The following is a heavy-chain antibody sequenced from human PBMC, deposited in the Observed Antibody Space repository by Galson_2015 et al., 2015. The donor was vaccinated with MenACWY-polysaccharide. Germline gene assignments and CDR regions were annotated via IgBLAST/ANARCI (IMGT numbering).Heavy chain of an antibody. D-gene: IGHD6-6*01. CDR2: ISASGGRT. V-gene: IGHV3-23*01. CDR3: AKAHIAARPDRRMVYFYYMDV. J-gene: IGHJ6*03. CDR1: GFTFSSYA. Sequence: SLRLSCAASGFTFSSYAMSWVRQAPGKGLEWVSAISASGGRTFYADSVKGRFTIPSDNSQNTLHLHMNTLKAEDTAVYYCAKAHIAARPDRRMVYFYYMDVWGKGTTVTVSS.